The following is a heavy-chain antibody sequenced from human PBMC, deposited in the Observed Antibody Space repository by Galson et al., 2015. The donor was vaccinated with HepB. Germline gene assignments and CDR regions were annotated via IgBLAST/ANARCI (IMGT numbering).Heavy chain of an antibody. V-gene: IGHV4-39*01. D-gene: IGHD3-22*01. Sequence: SETLSLTCTVSGGSISSSSYYWGWIRQPPGKGLEWIGSIYYSGSTYYNPSLKSRVTISVDTSKNQFSLKLSSATAADTAVYYCARPTYYYDSSGYDYWGQGTLVTVSS. J-gene: IGHJ4*02. CDR3: ARPTYYYDSSGYDY. CDR2: IYYSGST. CDR1: GGSISSSSYY.